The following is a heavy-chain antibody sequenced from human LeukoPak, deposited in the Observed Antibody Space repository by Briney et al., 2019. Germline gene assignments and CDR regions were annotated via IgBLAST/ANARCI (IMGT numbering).Heavy chain of an antibody. CDR2: IKSKTDGGTT. J-gene: IGHJ4*02. V-gene: IGHV3-15*01. CDR1: GFTFSDAW. Sequence: GGSLRLSCAASGFTFSDAWMSWVRQAPGKGLEWVGRIKSKTDGGTTDYAAPVKGRFTILRDDSKNTLYLQMSSLKTEDTAVYYCTTRGGSFSIFDYWGQGTLVTVSS. CDR3: TTRGGSFSIFDY. D-gene: IGHD1-26*01.